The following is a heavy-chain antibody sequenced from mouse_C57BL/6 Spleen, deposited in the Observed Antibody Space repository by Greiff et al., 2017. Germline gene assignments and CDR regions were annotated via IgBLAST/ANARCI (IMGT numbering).Heavy chain of an antibody. D-gene: IGHD2-4*01. J-gene: IGHJ3*01. Sequence: VHVKQSGPELVKPGASVKISCKASGYSFTDYNMNWVKQSNGKSLEWIGVINPNYGTTSYNQKFKGKATLTADQSSSTSYLQLNSRTSGDSAVYYCAEIYYDYDAGFAYWGQGTLVTVSA. CDR1: GYSFTDYN. V-gene: IGHV1-39*01. CDR2: INPNYGTT. CDR3: AEIYYDYDAGFAY.